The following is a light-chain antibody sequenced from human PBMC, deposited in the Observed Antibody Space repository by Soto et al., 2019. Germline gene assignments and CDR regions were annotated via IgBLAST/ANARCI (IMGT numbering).Light chain of an antibody. CDR2: DAS. CDR1: QSISHF. CDR3: QQYTSYSRA. J-gene: IGKJ1*01. V-gene: IGKV1-5*01. Sequence: DIQMTQSPSTLSGSVGDRVTITFRASQSISHFLAWYQQKPGKVPKLLIYDASNLGSGVPSRFSGSGSGTDFTLTISGLQPDDFTTYYCQQYTSYSRAFGQGTKVDIK.